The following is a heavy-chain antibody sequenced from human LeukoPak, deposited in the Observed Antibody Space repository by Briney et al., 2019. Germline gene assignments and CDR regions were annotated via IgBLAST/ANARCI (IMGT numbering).Heavy chain of an antibody. V-gene: IGHV3-23*01. CDR1: RFTFSSYA. Sequence: GGSLRLSCAASRFTFSSYAMSWVRQAPGKGLEWVSAISGSGGSTYYPDSVKGRFTISRDNSKNTLYLQMNSLRAEDTAVYYCAKDFATGYSSGWYVYWGQGTLVTVSS. J-gene: IGHJ4*02. D-gene: IGHD6-19*01. CDR2: ISGSGGST. CDR3: AKDFATGYSSGWYVY.